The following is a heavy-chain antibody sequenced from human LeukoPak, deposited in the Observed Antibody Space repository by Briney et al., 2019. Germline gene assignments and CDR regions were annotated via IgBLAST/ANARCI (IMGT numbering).Heavy chain of an antibody. D-gene: IGHD3-3*01. CDR1: GFTFNRHW. V-gene: IGHV3-7*01. J-gene: IGHJ4*02. CDR2: IKQDGSEK. CDR3: ARVGPDYDFFDY. Sequence: GGSLRLSCAGSGFTFNRHWMSWVRQAPGKGLEWVANIKQDGSEKYYVDSVKGRFTISRDNAKNSLYLQMNSLRAEDTAVYYCARVGPDYDFFDYWGQGTLVTVSS.